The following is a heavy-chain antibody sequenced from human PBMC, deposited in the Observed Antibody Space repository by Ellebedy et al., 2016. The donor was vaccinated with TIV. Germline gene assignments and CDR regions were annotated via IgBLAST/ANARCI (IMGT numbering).Heavy chain of an antibody. CDR2: ISSSGTTI. D-gene: IGHD1-26*01. J-gene: IGHJ5*02. V-gene: IGHV3-11*01. Sequence: GESLKISCAASGFTFSDYYMSWIRQAPGKGLEWIPDISSSGTTIYYADSVKGRFTISRDNAKNSLYLHMNSLRAEDTAVYYCARDARFIDHQHNWFDPWGQGTLVTVSS. CDR1: GFTFSDYY. CDR3: ARDARFIDHQHNWFDP.